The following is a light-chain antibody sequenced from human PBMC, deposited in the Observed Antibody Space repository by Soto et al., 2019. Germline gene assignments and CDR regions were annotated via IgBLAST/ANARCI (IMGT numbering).Light chain of an antibody. J-gene: IGKJ1*01. V-gene: IGKV3-15*01. CDR1: QTVSSD. CDR2: GAS. Sequence: EIVMTQSQTTLSVSPGERATLSCSASQTVSSDLAWYHQKPRQAPRLLIYGASTRATGIPARFSGSGSGTEFTLTINSLQSEDFAVYYCQQYNNWPRTFGQGTKVDIK. CDR3: QQYNNWPRT.